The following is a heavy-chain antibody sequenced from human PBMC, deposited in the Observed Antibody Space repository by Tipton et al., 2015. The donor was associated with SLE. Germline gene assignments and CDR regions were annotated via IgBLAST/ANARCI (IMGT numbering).Heavy chain of an antibody. CDR2: ISSGNSYI. CDR1: GFTFRSYT. CDR3: ARDTYYYDSSGYPIDY. D-gene: IGHD3-22*01. V-gene: IGHV3-21*01. J-gene: IGHJ4*02. Sequence: SLRLSCAASGFTFRSYTMNWVRQAPGKGLEWVSVISSGNSYIYYADSVKGRFTVSRDNAKNSLYLQMNSLRAEDTAVYYCARDTYYYDSSGYPIDYWGQGTLVTVSS.